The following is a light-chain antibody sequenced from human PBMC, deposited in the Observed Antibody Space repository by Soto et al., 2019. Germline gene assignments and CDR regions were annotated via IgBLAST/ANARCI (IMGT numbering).Light chain of an antibody. V-gene: IGLV2-18*02. CDR3: SSYTSSSTYYV. CDR1: SSDFGSYNR. Sequence: QSVLTQPPSVSGSPGQSVTISCTGTSSDFGSYNRVSWYQQPPGTAPKLMIYEVSNRPSGVPDRFSGSKSGNTASLTISGLQAEDEADYYCSSYTSSSTYYVFGTGTKVTV. J-gene: IGLJ1*01. CDR2: EVS.